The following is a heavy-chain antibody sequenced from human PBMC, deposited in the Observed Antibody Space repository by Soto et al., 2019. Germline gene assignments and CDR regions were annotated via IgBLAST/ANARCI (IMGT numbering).Heavy chain of an antibody. CDR2: ISANNGNT. D-gene: IGHD5-12*01. CDR1: GYTFTSYG. Sequence: QVQLVQSGAEVKKPGASVKVSCKASGYTFTSYGINWVRQAPGQGIEWMGWISANNGNTHYAQKLQGRVTMTADTSTSTGYMELRSLRSDDTAVYYCARVQSGYDFAYWGQGTLVTVSS. CDR3: ARVQSGYDFAY. J-gene: IGHJ4*02. V-gene: IGHV1-18*01.